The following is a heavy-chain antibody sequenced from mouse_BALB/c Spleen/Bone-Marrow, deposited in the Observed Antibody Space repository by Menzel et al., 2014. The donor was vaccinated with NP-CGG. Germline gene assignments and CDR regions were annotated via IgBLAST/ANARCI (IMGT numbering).Heavy chain of an antibody. CDR3: ARDYLYYFDY. Sequence: EVQLVESGGGLVQPGGFLRLSCATSGFTFTDHYMSWVRQPPGKALEWLGFIRNKANGYTTEYSASVKGRFTISRDNSQSIVYLQMNTLRAEDSATYYCARDYLYYFDYRGQGTTPTVSS. V-gene: IGHV7-3*02. CDR1: GFTFTDHY. D-gene: IGHD2-1*01. J-gene: IGHJ2*01. CDR2: IRNKANGYTT.